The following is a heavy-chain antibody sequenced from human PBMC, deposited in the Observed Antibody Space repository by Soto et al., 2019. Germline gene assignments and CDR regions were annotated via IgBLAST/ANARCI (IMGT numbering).Heavy chain of an antibody. Sequence: SETLSLTCTVSGGSISSGGYYWSWTRQHPGKGLEWIGYIYYSGSTYYNPSLKSRVTISVDTSKNQFSLKLSSVTAADTAVYYCARLEYSSSYYFDYWGQGTLVTVSS. CDR1: GGSISSGGYY. CDR3: ARLEYSSSYYFDY. D-gene: IGHD6-6*01. J-gene: IGHJ4*02. CDR2: IYYSGST. V-gene: IGHV4-31*03.